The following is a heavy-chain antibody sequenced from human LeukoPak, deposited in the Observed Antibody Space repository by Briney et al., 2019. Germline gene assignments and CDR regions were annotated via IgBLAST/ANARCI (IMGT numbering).Heavy chain of an antibody. V-gene: IGHV3-30*04. CDR2: ISYDGTNK. CDR1: GITFSSYA. CDR3: AREVGEMATMLDY. J-gene: IGHJ4*02. D-gene: IGHD5-24*01. Sequence: GGSLRLSCAASGITFSSYAMHWVRQAPGKGLDWVAVISYDGTNKYYADSVKGRFTISRDNPKNTLYLQMNSLRAEDTAVYYCAREVGEMATMLDYWGQGILVTVSS.